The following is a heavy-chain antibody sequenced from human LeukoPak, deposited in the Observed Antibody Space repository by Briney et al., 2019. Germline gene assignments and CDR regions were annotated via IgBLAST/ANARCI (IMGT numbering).Heavy chain of an antibody. D-gene: IGHD3-9*01. V-gene: IGHV1-3*01. CDR3: AGGAPTGYYYYYGMDV. Sequence: GASVKVSCMASGYTFTSYAMHWVRQAPGQRLEWMGWINAGNGNTKYSQKFQGRVTITRDTSASTAYMELSSLRSEDTAVYYCAGGAPTGYYYYYGMDVWGKGTTVTVSS. CDR2: INAGNGNT. J-gene: IGHJ6*04. CDR1: GYTFTSYA.